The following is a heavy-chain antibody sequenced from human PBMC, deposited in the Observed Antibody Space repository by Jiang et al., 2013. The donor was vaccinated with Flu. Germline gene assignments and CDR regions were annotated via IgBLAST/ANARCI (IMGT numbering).Heavy chain of an antibody. CDR2: IYYSGST. CDR1: GGSVSSGSYY. D-gene: IGHD3-22*01. J-gene: IGHJ4*02. CDR3: ARRGNYYDSSGYYADY. Sequence: PGLVKPSETLSLTCTVSGGSVSSGSYYWSWIRQPPGKGLEWIGYIYYSGSTNYNPSLKSRVTISVDTSKNQFSLKLSSVTAADTAVYYCARRGNYYDSSGYYADYWGQGTLVTVSS. V-gene: IGHV4-61*01.